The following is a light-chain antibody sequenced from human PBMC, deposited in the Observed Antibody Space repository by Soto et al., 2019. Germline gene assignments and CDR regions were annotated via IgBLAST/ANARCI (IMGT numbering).Light chain of an antibody. J-gene: IGKJ1*01. CDR1: QSVSNY. V-gene: IGKV1-39*01. Sequence: DIKRTQSPSSLSASVGDRVTITCRASQSVSNYLQWYQQKSGHAPKLLVYAASSLHSGVPSRFSGSGSGTDFTLTISSLQPEDFATYYCLQTYTSLTWTFGQGTKVDIK. CDR2: AAS. CDR3: LQTYTSLTWT.